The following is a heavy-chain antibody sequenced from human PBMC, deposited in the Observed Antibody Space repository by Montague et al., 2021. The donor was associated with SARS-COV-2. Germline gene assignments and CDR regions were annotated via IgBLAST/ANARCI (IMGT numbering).Heavy chain of an antibody. V-gene: IGHV2-70*11. J-gene: IGHJ6*02. CDR1: GFSLSTSGIC. CDR2: XDWDGDK. CDR3: ARGPSDTYYYNGMDV. Sequence: PELVKPTKTLTLTCTFSGFSLSTSGICMTWIRQPPGRALEWLARXDWDGDKYYNTSLKSRLTISKDTSKNLVVLTMTNMDPVDTATYYCARGPSDTYYYNGMDVWGRGTTVTVPS.